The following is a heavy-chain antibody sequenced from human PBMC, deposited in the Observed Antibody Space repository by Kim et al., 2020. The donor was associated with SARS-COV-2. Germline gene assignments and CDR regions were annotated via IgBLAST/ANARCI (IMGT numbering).Heavy chain of an antibody. J-gene: IGHJ4*02. V-gene: IGHV4-34*01. CDR2: INHSGST. D-gene: IGHD5-12*01. CDR1: GGSFSGYY. CDR3: ARVCRDGYNVFDF. Sequence: SETLSLTCAVYGGSFSGYYWSWIRQPPGQGLEWIGEINHSGSTNYNPSLKSRVTISLDTSKNQFSLRLSSVTAADTAVYYCARVCRDGYNVFDFWGQETLVTVSS.